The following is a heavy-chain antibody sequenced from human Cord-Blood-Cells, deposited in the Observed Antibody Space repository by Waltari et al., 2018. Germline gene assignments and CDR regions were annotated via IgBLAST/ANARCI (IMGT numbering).Heavy chain of an antibody. Sequence: EVQLVESGGGLVKPGGSLRLSCAASGFTFSSYSMNWVRQAPGKGVEGVSSISSSSSYRDYADSVKGRFTSSRDNAKNSLYLQMNSLRAEDTAVYYCARGGGSYGYWGQGTLVTVSS. V-gene: IGHV3-21*01. CDR3: ARGGGSYGY. CDR1: GFTFSSYS. J-gene: IGHJ4*02. CDR2: ISSSSSYR. D-gene: IGHD1-26*01.